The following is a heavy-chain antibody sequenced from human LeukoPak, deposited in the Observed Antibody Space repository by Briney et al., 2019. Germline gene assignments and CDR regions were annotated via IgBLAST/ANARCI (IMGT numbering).Heavy chain of an antibody. Sequence: SETLSLTCTVSGGSISSSSYYWGWIRQPPGRGLEWIARIYYSGTTYNNPSLKSRVTIYVDTSKNQLSLKLSAVTAADTAVYYCARQGYDFWSCYFTVGFDPWGQGTLVTVSS. CDR2: IYYSGTT. CDR1: GGSISSSSYY. V-gene: IGHV4-39*01. J-gene: IGHJ5*02. D-gene: IGHD3-3*01. CDR3: ARQGYDFWSCYFTVGFDP.